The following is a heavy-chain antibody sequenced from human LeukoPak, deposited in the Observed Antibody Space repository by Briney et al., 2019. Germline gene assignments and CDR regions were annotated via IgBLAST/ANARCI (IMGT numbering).Heavy chain of an antibody. CDR3: ARHSEHDSGWSFNWFDP. D-gene: IGHD6-19*01. V-gene: IGHV4-59*08. J-gene: IGHJ5*02. CDR2: IYFSGRT. Sequence: SETLSLTCTVSGVSINNYYWSWIRQPPGKGLECVGYIYFSGRTNYNPSLESRVTISVDTSKNQFSLKLSSATAADTAVYYCARHSEHDSGWSFNWFDPWGQGTLVTVSS. CDR1: GVSINNYY.